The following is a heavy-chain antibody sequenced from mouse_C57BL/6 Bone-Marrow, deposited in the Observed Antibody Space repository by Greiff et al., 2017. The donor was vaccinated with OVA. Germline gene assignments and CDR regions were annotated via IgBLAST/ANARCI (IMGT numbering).Heavy chain of an antibody. CDR1: GFTITDYY. J-gene: IGHJ3*01. V-gene: IGHV14-1*01. Sequence: EVKLMESGAELVRPGASVKLSCTASGFTITDYYMHWVKQRPEQGLEWIGRIDPEGGDTEYAPKFQGKATMTATTSSNTAYLQLSSLTSEDTAVYYCATAPRARFAYWGQGTLVTVSA. CDR3: ATAPRARFAY. CDR2: IDPEGGDT. D-gene: IGHD3-3*01.